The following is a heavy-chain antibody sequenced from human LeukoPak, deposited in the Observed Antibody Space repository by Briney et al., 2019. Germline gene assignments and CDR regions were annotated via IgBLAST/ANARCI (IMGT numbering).Heavy chain of an antibody. CDR3: ARLRSLELERLGVWFDP. CDR2: IYYSGST. Sequence: PSETLSLTCTVSGGSISSRSYYWGWIRQPPGKGLEWIGTIYYSGSTYYNPSLKSRVTISVDTSKNQFSLKLSSVTAADTAVYYCARLRSLELERLGVWFDPWGQGTLVTVSS. D-gene: IGHD1-1*01. CDR1: GGSISSRSYY. V-gene: IGHV4-39*01. J-gene: IGHJ5*02.